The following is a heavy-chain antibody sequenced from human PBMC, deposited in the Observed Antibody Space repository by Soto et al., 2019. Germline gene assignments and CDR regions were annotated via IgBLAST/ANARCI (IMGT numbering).Heavy chain of an antibody. V-gene: IGHV2-70*11. CDR1: GFSLITSGMC. Sequence: SGPTLVNPTQTLTLTCTFSGFSLITSGMCVSWIRQPPGKALEWLARIDWDDDKYYSTSLKTRLTISKDTSKNQVVLTMTNMDPVDTATYYCARTHRPPVTEDYYFDYWGQGTLVTVSS. J-gene: IGHJ4*02. CDR2: IDWDDDK. D-gene: IGHD4-17*01. CDR3: ARTHRPPVTEDYYFDY.